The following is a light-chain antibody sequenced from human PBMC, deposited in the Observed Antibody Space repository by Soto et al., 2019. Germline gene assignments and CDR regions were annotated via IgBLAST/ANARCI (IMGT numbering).Light chain of an antibody. Sequence: QSVLTQQPSVSGTPGQRVTISCSGGIANIGTNYVHWFQQLPGTAPKVLSNRDNQRPSGVPDRFSGSKSGTSASLAISGLQSEDEAEYYCAAWDDTVRSYVIGIGTKLTVL. CDR2: RDN. CDR1: IANIGTNY. J-gene: IGLJ1*01. CDR3: AAWDDTVRSYV. V-gene: IGLV1-47*01.